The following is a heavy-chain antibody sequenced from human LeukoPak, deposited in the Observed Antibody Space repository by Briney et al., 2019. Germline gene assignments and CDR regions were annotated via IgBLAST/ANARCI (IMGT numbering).Heavy chain of an antibody. V-gene: IGHV4-59*01. Sequence: SETLSLTCTVSGASISTYYWSWIRQPPGKGLEWIGYLYYSGSTTYSPSLKSRVTMSVDTSKSQFSLKLNSVTAADTAIYYCAGVRGTFETDWGQGTLVTVSS. CDR3: AGVRGTFETD. CDR2: LYYSGST. J-gene: IGHJ1*01. D-gene: IGHD2/OR15-2a*01. CDR1: GASISTYY.